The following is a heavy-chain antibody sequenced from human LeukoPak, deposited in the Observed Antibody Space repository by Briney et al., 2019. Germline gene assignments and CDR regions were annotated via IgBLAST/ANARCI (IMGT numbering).Heavy chain of an antibody. Sequence: SETLSLTCTVSGDSISGYYWTWIRQPPGKGPEWIGYIYYSGSTNYDPSLKSRVTISVDTSKNQFSLRLNSVTASDTAVYYCARSLTAYSSSYPFEIWGQGILVTVSP. D-gene: IGHD6-13*01. V-gene: IGHV4-59*01. CDR2: IYYSGST. CDR1: GDSISGYY. CDR3: ARSLTAYSSSYPFEI. J-gene: IGHJ4*02.